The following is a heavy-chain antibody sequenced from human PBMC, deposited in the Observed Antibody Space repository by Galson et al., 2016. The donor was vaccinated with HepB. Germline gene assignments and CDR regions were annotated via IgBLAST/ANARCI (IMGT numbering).Heavy chain of an antibody. CDR3: ARVVPLYSGGWYVRGDGWFDP. CDR2: ISSSGSTI. D-gene: IGHD6-19*01. Sequence: SLRLSCAASGFTFSYYYMSWIRQAPGKGLEWVSYISSSGSTIYYADSVKGRFTISRDNAKNSLYLQMSSLRAEDTAVYYCARVVPLYSGGWYVRGDGWFDPWGQGTLVTVSS. V-gene: IGHV3-11*01. J-gene: IGHJ5*02. CDR1: GFTFSYYY.